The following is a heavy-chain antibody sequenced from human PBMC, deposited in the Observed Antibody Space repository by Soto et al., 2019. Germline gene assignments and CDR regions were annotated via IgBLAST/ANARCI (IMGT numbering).Heavy chain of an antibody. Sequence: SETRSRTGTVSGGSISSYYWNWVRQPAGEGLEWIGRIYSSGSTNYNPSLKSRVTMSVDTSKNQFSLKLTSVTAADTAVYYCARSRTSDTSTYYYYFDYWGQGALVTVSS. D-gene: IGHD3-22*01. J-gene: IGHJ4*02. V-gene: IGHV4-4*07. CDR1: GGSISSYY. CDR2: IYSSGST. CDR3: ARSRTSDTSTYYYYFDY.